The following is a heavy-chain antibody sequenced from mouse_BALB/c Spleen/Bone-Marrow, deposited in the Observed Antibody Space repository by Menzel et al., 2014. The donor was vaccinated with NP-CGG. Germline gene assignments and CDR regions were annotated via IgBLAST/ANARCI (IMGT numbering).Heavy chain of an antibody. D-gene: IGHD1-1*01. CDR1: GYTFTSYW. Sequence: VQLQQSGAELVRPGASVKLSCKASGYTFTSYWINWVKRRPGQGLVRIGNIYPSNSNTNYNQKFKDKATLTVDKSSSTAYMQHSSPSSENSAVYYCAREGYYGSSYVDYWGQGTSLTVSS. J-gene: IGHJ2*02. V-gene: IGHV1-69*02. CDR3: AREGYYGSSYVDY. CDR2: IYPSNSNT.